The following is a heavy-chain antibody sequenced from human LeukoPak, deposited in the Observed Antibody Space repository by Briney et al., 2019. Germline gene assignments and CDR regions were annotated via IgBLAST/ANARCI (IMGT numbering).Heavy chain of an antibody. D-gene: IGHD5-18*01. CDR2: ISSSSSTI. J-gene: IGHJ4*02. Sequence: GGSLRLSCAASGFTFSSYSMNWVRQAPGKGLEWVSYISSSSSTIYYADSVKGRFTISRDNSKNTLYLQMNSLRAEDTAVYYCASQYSYGSRHDYWGQGTLVTVSS. V-gene: IGHV3-48*01. CDR3: ASQYSYGSRHDY. CDR1: GFTFSSYS.